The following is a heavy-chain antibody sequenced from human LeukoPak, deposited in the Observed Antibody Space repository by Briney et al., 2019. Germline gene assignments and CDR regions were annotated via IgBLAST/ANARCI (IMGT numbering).Heavy chain of an antibody. V-gene: IGHV1-8*01. CDR2: MNPNSGNT. CDR3: ARGFYGSGSYYSYYYMDV. CDR1: GYTFTSYD. D-gene: IGHD3-10*01. Sequence: ASVKVSCKASGYTFTSYDINWVRQATGQGLEWMGWMNPNSGNTGYAQKFQGRVTMTRNTSISTAYMELSSLRSEDTAVYYCARGFYGSGSYYSYYYMDVWGKGTTVTISS. J-gene: IGHJ6*03.